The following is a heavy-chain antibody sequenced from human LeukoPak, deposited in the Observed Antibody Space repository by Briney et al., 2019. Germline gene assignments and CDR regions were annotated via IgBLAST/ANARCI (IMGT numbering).Heavy chain of an antibody. V-gene: IGHV3-7*01. CDR1: GFTFSSYW. D-gene: IGHD3-10*01. J-gene: IGHJ4*02. CDR2: IKQDGSEK. Sequence: GGSLRLSCAASGFTFSSYWMSWVRQAPGKGLEWVASIKQDGSEKYYVDSVKGRFTISRDNAKNSLYLQMNSLRAEDTAVYYCATADFGVVENYWGQGTLVTVSS. CDR3: ATADFGVVENY.